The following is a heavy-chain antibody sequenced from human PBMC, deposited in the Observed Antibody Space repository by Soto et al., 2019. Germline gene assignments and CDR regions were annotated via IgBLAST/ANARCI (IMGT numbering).Heavy chain of an antibody. CDR1: GFTFETSW. CDR3: VRERISS. J-gene: IGHJ4*02. CDR2: IKQDGSEK. V-gene: IGHV3-7*01. Sequence: GGSLRLSCAASGFTFETSWMTWVRQAPGKGLEWVANIKQDGSEKYYVDSVKGRFTISRDSAKNSLYLQMNSLRVEDTAVYFCVRERISSWGQGTLVTVSS. D-gene: IGHD2-15*01.